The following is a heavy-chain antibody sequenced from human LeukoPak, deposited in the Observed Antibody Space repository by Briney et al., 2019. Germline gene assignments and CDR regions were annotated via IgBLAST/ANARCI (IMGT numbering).Heavy chain of an antibody. Sequence: GASVKVSCKASGYTFTGYYMHWVRQAPGQGLEWMGWINPNSGGTNYAQKFQGRVTMTRDTSISTAYMELSRLRSDDTAVYYCARGRYYVFCAFDIWGQGTMVTVSS. V-gene: IGHV1-2*02. D-gene: IGHD1-26*01. CDR1: GYTFTGYY. CDR2: INPNSGGT. J-gene: IGHJ3*02. CDR3: ARGRYYVFCAFDI.